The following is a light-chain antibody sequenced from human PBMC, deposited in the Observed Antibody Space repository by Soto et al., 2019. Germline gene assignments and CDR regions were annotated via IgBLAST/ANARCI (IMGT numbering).Light chain of an antibody. CDR1: QSVRGSY. CDR3: KQYGLAPRSAFT. Sequence: EIVLTQSPGTLSLSPGERATLSCRASQSVRGSYLAWYQQKPGQAPRLLIYVASNRATGIPDRFSGSGSGTDFTLTISRLEVEGFAVYYCKQYGLAPRSAFTFGQGTRVDIK. J-gene: IGKJ1*01. V-gene: IGKV3-20*01. CDR2: VAS.